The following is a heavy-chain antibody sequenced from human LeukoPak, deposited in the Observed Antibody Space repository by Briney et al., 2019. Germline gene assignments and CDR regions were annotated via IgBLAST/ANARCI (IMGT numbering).Heavy chain of an antibody. Sequence: SGGSLRLSCAASGFTFDDFAVHWVRQPPGKGLEWVSGISWNSGSIAYADSVKGRFTISRDNAKNSLYLQMNSLRAEDTALYYCAKDQYGVITGGYFDYWGQGTLVTVSS. CDR3: AKDQYGVITGGYFDY. D-gene: IGHD3-22*01. CDR2: ISWNSGSI. CDR1: GFTFDDFA. J-gene: IGHJ4*02. V-gene: IGHV3-9*01.